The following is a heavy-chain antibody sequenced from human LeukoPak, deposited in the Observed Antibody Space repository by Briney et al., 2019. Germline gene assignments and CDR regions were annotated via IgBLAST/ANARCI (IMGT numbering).Heavy chain of an antibody. Sequence: PSETLSLACTVSGGSISSSSYYWGWIRQPPGKGLEWIGSIYYSGSTYYNPSLKSRVTISVDTSKNQFSLKLSSVTAADTAVYYCARGARWLELIDYWGQGTLVTVSS. D-gene: IGHD1-7*01. CDR1: GGSISSSSYY. CDR2: IYYSGST. J-gene: IGHJ4*02. CDR3: ARGARWLELIDY. V-gene: IGHV4-39*01.